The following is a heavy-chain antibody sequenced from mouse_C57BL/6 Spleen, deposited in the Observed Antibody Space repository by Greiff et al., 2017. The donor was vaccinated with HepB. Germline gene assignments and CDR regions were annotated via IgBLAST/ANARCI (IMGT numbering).Heavy chain of an antibody. J-gene: IGHJ4*01. CDR2: IDPNSGGT. D-gene: IGHD2-1*01. CDR3: AREPNYGKRAMDY. V-gene: IGHV1-72*01. Sequence: QVQLKQPGAELVKPGASVKLSCKASGYTFTSYWMHWVKQRPGRGLEWIGRIDPNSGGTKYNEKFKSKATLTVDKPSSTAYMQLSSLTSEDSAVYYCAREPNYGKRAMDYWGQGTSVTVSS. CDR1: GYTFTSYW.